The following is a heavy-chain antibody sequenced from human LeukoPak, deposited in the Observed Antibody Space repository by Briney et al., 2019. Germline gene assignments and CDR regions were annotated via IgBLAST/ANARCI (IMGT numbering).Heavy chain of an antibody. CDR1: GGSISSGDYY. Sequence: SETLSLTCTVSGGSISSGDYYWSWIRQPPGKGLEWIGYIYYSGSTYYNPSLKSRVTISVDTSKNQFSLKLSSVTAADTAVYYCARAQRGEYYYGSGSYYPFGYWGQGTLVTVSS. J-gene: IGHJ4*02. V-gene: IGHV4-30-4*02. CDR2: IYYSGST. CDR3: ARAQRGEYYYGSGSYYPFGY. D-gene: IGHD3-10*01.